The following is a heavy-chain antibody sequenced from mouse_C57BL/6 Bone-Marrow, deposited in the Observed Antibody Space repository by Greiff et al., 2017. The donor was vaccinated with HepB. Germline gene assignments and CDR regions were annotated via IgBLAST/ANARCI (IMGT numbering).Heavy chain of an antibody. D-gene: IGHD1-1*01. V-gene: IGHV1-50*01. CDR3: ARYGYYGSRRGYYAMDY. CDR1: GYTFTSYW. J-gene: IGHJ4*01. Sequence: VQLQQSGAELVKPGASVKLSCKASGYTFTSYWMQWVKQRPGQGLEWIGEIDPSDSYTNYNQKFKGKATLTVDTSSSTACMQLSSLTSEDSAVYYCARYGYYGSRRGYYAMDYWGQGTSVTVSS. CDR2: IDPSDSYT.